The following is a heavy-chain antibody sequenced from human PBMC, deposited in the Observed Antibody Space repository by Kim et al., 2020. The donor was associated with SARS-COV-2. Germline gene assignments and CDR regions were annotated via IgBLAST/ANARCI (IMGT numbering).Heavy chain of an antibody. CDR3: ARQVKQWPFLRFCYNWFDS. D-gene: IGHD6-19*01. V-gene: IGHV4-59*08. CDR2: IYYSGST. CDR1: GGSISSYF. Sequence: SETLSLTCTVSGGSISSYFWSWIRQPPGKGLEWIGYIYYSGSTNYNPSLKSRVTISVDTSKNQFSLKLSSVTAADTAVYYCARQVKQWPFLRFCYNWFDS. J-gene: IGHJ5*01.